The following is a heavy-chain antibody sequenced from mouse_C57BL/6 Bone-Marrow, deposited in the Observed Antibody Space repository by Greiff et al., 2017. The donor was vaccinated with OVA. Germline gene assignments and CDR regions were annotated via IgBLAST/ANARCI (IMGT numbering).Heavy chain of an antibody. J-gene: IGHJ4*01. CDR1: GYAFSSSW. Sequence: QVQLQQSGPELVKPGASVKIPCKASGYAFSSSWMNWVKQRPGKGLEWIGRIYPGDGDTNYNGKFKGKATLTADKSSSTAYMQLSSLTSEDSAVYFCARELTITTVVASMDYWGQGTSVTVSS. CDR3: ARELTITTVVASMDY. V-gene: IGHV1-82*01. D-gene: IGHD1-1*01. CDR2: IYPGDGDT.